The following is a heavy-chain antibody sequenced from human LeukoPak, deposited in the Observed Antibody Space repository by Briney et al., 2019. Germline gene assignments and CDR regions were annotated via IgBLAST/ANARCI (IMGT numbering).Heavy chain of an antibody. D-gene: IGHD6-13*01. CDR2: TYYRSKWYN. V-gene: IGHV6-1*01. CDR3: ARVIGAAGKHYYYYMDV. Sequence: SQTLSLTCAISGDSVSSNSAAWNWIRQSPSRGLEWLGRTYYRSKWYNDYAVSVKSRITINPDTSKNQFSLQLNSVTPEDTAVYYCARVIGAAGKHYYYYMDVWGKGTTVTVSS. J-gene: IGHJ6*03. CDR1: GDSVSSNSAA.